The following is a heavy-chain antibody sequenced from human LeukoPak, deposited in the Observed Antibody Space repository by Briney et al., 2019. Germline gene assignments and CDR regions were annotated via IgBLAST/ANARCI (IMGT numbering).Heavy chain of an antibody. D-gene: IGHD3-22*01. CDR2: ISGSGGST. Sequence: GGSLRLSCAASGFTFSSYAMSWVRQAPGKGLEWVSAISGSGGSTYYADSVKGRFTISRDNSKNTLYLQMNGLRAEDTAVYYCAKEGYDSSGYYAWFDYWGQGTLVTVSS. CDR3: AKEGYDSSGYYAWFDY. V-gene: IGHV3-23*01. CDR1: GFTFSSYA. J-gene: IGHJ4*02.